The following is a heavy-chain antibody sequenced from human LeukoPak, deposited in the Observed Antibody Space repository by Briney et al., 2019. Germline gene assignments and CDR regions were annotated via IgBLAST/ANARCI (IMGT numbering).Heavy chain of an antibody. V-gene: IGHV3-30*18. CDR2: ISYDGSNK. CDR1: GFTFSSYG. J-gene: IGHJ6*02. Sequence: GRSLRLSCAASGFTFSSYGMHWVRQAPGKGLEWVAVISYDGSNKYYADSVKGRFTISRDNSKNTLYLQMNSLRAEDTAVYYCAKVRSPQGPGAGHYYYGMDVWGQGTTVTVSS. CDR3: AKVRSPQGPGAGHYYYGMDV. D-gene: IGHD7-27*01.